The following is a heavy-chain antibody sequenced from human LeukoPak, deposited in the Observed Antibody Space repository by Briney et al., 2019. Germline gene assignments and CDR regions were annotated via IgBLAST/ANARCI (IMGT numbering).Heavy chain of an antibody. D-gene: IGHD1-14*01. Sequence: GGSLRLSCAASGFTFSNDWMSWVRQAPGKGLEWMASIKGDGSDKYYVDSVKGRFTIPRDNAKNSMYLQMNSLRAEDTAVYYCARDPETKRGRDGLDYWGPGTLVIVSS. CDR2: IKGDGSDK. J-gene: IGHJ4*02. CDR1: GFTFSNDW. CDR3: ARDPETKRGRDGLDY. V-gene: IGHV3-7*01.